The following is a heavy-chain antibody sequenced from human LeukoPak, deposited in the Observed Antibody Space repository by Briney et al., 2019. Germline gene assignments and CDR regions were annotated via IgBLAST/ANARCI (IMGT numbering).Heavy chain of an antibody. V-gene: IGHV3-48*01. CDR2: ISSSSSTI. CDR3: ARDSGDCPDI. D-gene: IGHD2-21*02. CDR1: GFTFSSYA. Sequence: PGGSLRLSCAASGFTFSSYAMSWVRQAPGKGLEWVSYISSSSSTIYYADSVKGRFTISRDNAKNSLYLQMNSLRAEDTAVYYCARDSGDCPDIWGQGTMVTVSS. J-gene: IGHJ3*02.